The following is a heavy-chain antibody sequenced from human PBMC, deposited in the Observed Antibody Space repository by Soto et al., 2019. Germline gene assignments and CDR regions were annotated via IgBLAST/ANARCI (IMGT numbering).Heavy chain of an antibody. CDR1: GDTFSSYA. J-gene: IGHJ5*02. CDR3: ARDLTYSLDGWNWFDP. V-gene: IGHV1-69*13. Sequence: GASVKVSCKASGDTFSSYAISWVRQAPGQGLEWMGGIIPIFGTANYAQKFQGRVTITADESTSTAYMELSSLRSEDTAVYYCARDLTYSLDGWNWFDPWGQGTQVTV. D-gene: IGHD6-13*01. CDR2: IIPIFGTA.